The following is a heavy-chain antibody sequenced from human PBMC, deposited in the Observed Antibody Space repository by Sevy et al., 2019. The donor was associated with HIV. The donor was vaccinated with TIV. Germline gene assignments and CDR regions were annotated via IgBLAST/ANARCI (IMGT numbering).Heavy chain of an antibody. CDR3: TRGYYDFWSGYYTFDY. D-gene: IGHD3-3*01. Sequence: GGSLRLSCTASGFTFGDYAMSWFRQAPGKGLEWVGFIRSKAYGGTTEYAASVKGRFTISRDDSKSIAYLQMNSLKTEDPAVYYCTRGYYDFWSGYYTFDYWGQGTLVTVSS. CDR2: IRSKAYGGTT. J-gene: IGHJ4*02. CDR1: GFTFGDYA. V-gene: IGHV3-49*03.